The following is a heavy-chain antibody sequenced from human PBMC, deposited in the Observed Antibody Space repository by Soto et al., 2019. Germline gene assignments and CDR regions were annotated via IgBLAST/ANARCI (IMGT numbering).Heavy chain of an antibody. CDR2: ISGSGGST. CDR1: GFTFSSYA. D-gene: IGHD3-3*01. CDR3: AKEDLERDYFDY. V-gene: IGHV3-23*01. J-gene: IGHJ4*02. Sequence: GGSLRLSCAASGFTFSSYAVSWVRQAPGKGLEWVSSISGSGGSTDYAVSVKGRFTISRDNSKNTLYLQMNSLRAEDTAVYYCAKEDLERDYFDYWGQGTLVTVSS.